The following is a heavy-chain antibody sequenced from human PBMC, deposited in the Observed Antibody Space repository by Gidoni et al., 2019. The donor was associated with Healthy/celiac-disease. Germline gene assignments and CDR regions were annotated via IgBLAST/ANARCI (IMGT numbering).Heavy chain of an antibody. V-gene: IGHV4-59*01. CDR2: IYYSGST. CDR1: GGSISSYY. Sequence: QVQLQESGPGLVKPSETLSLTCTVSGGSISSYYWSWIRQPPGKGLEWIGYIYYSGSTNYNPSLKSRVTISVDTSKNQFSLKLSSVTAADTAVYYCARLTMVRGVRFDYWGQGTLVTVSS. J-gene: IGHJ4*02. CDR3: ARLTMVRGVRFDY. D-gene: IGHD3-10*01.